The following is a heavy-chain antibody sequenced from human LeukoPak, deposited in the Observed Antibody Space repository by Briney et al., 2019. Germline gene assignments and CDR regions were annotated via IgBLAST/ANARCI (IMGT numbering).Heavy chain of an antibody. CDR2: ISYDGSNK. V-gene: IGHV3-30*03. J-gene: IGHJ4*02. CDR1: GFTFCSYG. Sequence: GGSLRLSCAASGFTFCSYGMLWVRQAPGRGLEWVAVISYDGSNKYYADSVKGRFTISRDNSKNTLYLQMNSLRAEDTAVYYCVPQRNFDYWGQGTLVTVSS. CDR3: VPQRNFDY.